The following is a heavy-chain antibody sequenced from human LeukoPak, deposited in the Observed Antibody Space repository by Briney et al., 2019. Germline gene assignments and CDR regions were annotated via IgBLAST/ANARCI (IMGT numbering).Heavy chain of an antibody. V-gene: IGHV3-30*02. D-gene: IGHD1-26*01. CDR1: GFTFSSYS. CDR2: IRYDGSNK. Sequence: PGGSLRLSCAASGFTFSSYSMHWVRQAPGRGLEWVAVIRYDGSNKYYADSVKGRFTISRDNSKNTLYLQMNSLRAEDTAVYYCAKQSQWELLYWYYFDYWGQGTLVTVSS. J-gene: IGHJ4*02. CDR3: AKQSQWELLYWYYFDY.